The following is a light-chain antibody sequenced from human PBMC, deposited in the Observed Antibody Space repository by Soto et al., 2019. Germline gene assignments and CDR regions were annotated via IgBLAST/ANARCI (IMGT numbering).Light chain of an antibody. CDR1: QSISTW. CDR2: DAS. Sequence: DIQMNQSPSTLSASIGDRVTITSRASQSISTWLACYRQKPGEAPKLLIYDASNLESGVPSRFSGSGSGPEFTLTISSLQPDDFATYYCQQYKAYSWTFGPGTKVDI. J-gene: IGKJ1*01. V-gene: IGKV1-5*01. CDR3: QQYKAYSWT.